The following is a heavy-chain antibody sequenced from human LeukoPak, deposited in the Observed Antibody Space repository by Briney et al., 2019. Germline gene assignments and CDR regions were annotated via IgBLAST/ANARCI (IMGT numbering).Heavy chain of an antibody. Sequence: GGSLRLSCAASGFTFSNAWMSWVRQAPGKGLEWVGRIKSKTDGGTTDYAAPVKGRFTISRDDSKNTLYLQMYSLKTEDTAVYYCTTRPQRWLQLSGWFDPWGQGTLVTVSS. CDR2: IKSKTDGGTT. CDR3: TTRPQRWLQLSGWFDP. CDR1: GFTFSNAW. D-gene: IGHD5-24*01. V-gene: IGHV3-15*01. J-gene: IGHJ5*02.